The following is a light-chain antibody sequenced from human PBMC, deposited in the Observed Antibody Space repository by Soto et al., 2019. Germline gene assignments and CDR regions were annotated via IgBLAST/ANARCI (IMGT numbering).Light chain of an antibody. CDR3: QQYNSLWT. J-gene: IGKJ1*01. V-gene: IGKV1-5*03. CDR2: KAS. CDR1: QSISSW. Sequence: DIQMTQSPSTLSASVGDRVTITCRASQSISSWLAWYQQKPGKAPKLLIYKASSLESGVPSRFSGSGSGTEFTLTISSLQHDDFATYYCQQYNSLWTVGQGTKVEIK.